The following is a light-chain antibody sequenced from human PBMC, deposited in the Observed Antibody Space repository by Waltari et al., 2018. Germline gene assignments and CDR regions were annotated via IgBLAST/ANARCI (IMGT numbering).Light chain of an antibody. V-gene: IGKV3-20*01. CDR3: QKYGTLPAT. CDR2: DAS. Sequence: EIVLTQSPGTLSSSPGERVTLSCRASQSVTRTLAWYQQKPGQAPRLLIYDASTRATGIPERFSGSGSGTDFSLTISRLEPEDFAVYYCQKYGTLPATFGQGTKVEIK. CDR1: QSVTRT. J-gene: IGKJ1*01.